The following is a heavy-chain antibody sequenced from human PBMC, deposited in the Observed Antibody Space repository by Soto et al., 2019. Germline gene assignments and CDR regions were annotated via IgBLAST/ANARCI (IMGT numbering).Heavy chain of an antibody. J-gene: IGHJ6*02. D-gene: IGHD1-26*01. CDR2: IYNSGST. CDR3: ARSNTGSRGMDV. Sequence: PGGSLRLSCAASGFTVSDNYMSWFRQAPGKGLEWVSVIYNSGSTYRADAVKGRFTISRDNSKNTLDLQMNSLRVEDTAVYYCARSNTGSRGMDVWGQGTTVTVSS. CDR1: GFTVSDNY. V-gene: IGHV3-66*01.